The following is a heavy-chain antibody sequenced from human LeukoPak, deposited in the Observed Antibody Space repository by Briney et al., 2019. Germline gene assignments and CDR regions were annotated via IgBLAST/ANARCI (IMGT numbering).Heavy chain of an antibody. D-gene: IGHD3-10*01. J-gene: IGHJ4*02. CDR1: GGSISSYY. V-gene: IGHV4-59*01. CDR3: ARAGITMVRGIKDYYFDY. Sequence: PSETLSLTCTVSGGSISSYYWSWIRQPPGKGLEWIGYIYYSGSTNYNPSLKSRVTISVDTSENQFSLKLSSVTAADTAVYYCARAGITMVRGIKDYYFDYWGQGTLVTVSS. CDR2: IYYSGST.